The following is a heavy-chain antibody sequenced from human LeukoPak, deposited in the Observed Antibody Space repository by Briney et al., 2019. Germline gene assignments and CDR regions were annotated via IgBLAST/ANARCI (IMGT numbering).Heavy chain of an antibody. CDR1: GGSFSGYY. Sequence: SETLSLTCAVYGGSFSGYYWSWIRHPPAKGLEWIGEINYRGSTNYNPSLKSQVTISLETSKNKCPLKLSSVTAADTAVYYCARGRSSGWAGAFDIWGQGTMVTVSS. J-gene: IGHJ3*02. V-gene: IGHV4-34*01. D-gene: IGHD6-19*01. CDR3: ARGRSSGWAGAFDI. CDR2: INYRGST.